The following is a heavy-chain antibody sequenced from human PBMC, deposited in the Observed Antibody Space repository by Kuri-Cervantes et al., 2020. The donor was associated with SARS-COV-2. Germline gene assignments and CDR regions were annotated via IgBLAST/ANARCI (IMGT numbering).Heavy chain of an antibody. CDR2: ISTSGAYT. CDR3: ARTYSGSYSDAFDI. V-gene: IGHV3-23*01. D-gene: IGHD1-26*01. CDR1: GFTFSDSA. J-gene: IGHJ3*02. Sequence: GESLKISCAASGFTFSDSAMNWVRQAPGKGLEWVSAISTSGAYTYYADSVKGRFTISRDNSKNTLHLQMNSLRAEDTAVYYCARTYSGSYSDAFDIWGQGTMVTVSS.